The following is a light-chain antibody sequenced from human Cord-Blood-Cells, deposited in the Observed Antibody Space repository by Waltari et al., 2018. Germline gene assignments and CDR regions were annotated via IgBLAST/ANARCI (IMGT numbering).Light chain of an antibody. V-gene: IGLV2-14*01. CDR1: SSDVGGYNY. J-gene: IGLJ3*02. CDR3: SSYTSSSTWV. CDR2: DVS. Sequence: QSALTQPASVSGSPGQSITISCTGTSSDVGGYNYVPRYQQHPGKAPKLMIYDVSKRPSGVSNRFSGSKSGNTASLTISGLQAEDEADYYCSSYTSSSTWVFGGGTKLTVL.